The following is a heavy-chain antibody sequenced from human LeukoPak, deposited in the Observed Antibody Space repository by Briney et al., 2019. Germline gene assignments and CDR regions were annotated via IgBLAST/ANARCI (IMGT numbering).Heavy chain of an antibody. CDR2: IYFTGST. J-gene: IGHJ4*02. CDR3: ARRAATMVRGVIVDYYYFDY. Sequence: SETLSLTCTVSGDSFNNYYWHWIRQPPGKSLDWIGYIYFTGSTNYNPSLESRVTMSVDTSKNQFSLKLSSVTAADTAVYYCARRAATMVRGVIVDYYYFDYWGQGTLVTVSS. CDR1: GDSFNNYY. V-gene: IGHV4-4*08. D-gene: IGHD3-10*01.